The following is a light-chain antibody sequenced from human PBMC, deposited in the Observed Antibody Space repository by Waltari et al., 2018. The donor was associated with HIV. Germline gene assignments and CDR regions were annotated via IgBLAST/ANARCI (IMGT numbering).Light chain of an antibody. J-gene: IGKJ1*01. CDR3: QQYDLWPRT. CDR2: GAS. V-gene: IGKV3-15*01. CDR1: QTITRS. Sequence: EILMTQSPATLSVSPGESATLSCRASQTITRSLVWYQQKPGQAPRLLIYGASTRATGVPARFSGTGSGTEFTLTISSLQSEDFAVYYCQQYDLWPRTFGQGTKVEIK.